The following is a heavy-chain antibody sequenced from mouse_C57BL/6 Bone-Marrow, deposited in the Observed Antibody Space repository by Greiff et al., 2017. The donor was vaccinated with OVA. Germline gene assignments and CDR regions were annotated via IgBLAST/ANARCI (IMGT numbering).Heavy chain of an antibody. CDR1: GYAFSSSW. Sequence: QVQLQQSGPELVKPGASVKISCKASGYAFSSSWMNWVKQRPGKGLEWIGRIYPGDGDTNYNGKFKGKATLTADKSSSTAYMQLSSLTSEDSAVYFCARKTLHSNFFAYWGQGTLVTVSA. CDR2: IYPGDGDT. CDR3: ARKTLHSNFFAY. V-gene: IGHV1-82*01. D-gene: IGHD2-5*01. J-gene: IGHJ3*01.